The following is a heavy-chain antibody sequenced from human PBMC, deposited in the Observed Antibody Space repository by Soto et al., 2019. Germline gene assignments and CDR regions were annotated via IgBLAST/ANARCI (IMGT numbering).Heavy chain of an antibody. Sequence: GASVKVSRKASGYTFTSYGISWVRQAPGQGLEWMGWISAYNGNTNYAQKLQGRVTMTTDTSTSTAYMELRSLRSDDTAVYYCARVAIVVVPAASHYYYYYYMDVWGKGTTVTVSS. CDR3: ARVAIVVVPAASHYYYYYYMDV. V-gene: IGHV1-18*01. CDR1: GYTFTSYG. J-gene: IGHJ6*03. D-gene: IGHD2-2*01. CDR2: ISAYNGNT.